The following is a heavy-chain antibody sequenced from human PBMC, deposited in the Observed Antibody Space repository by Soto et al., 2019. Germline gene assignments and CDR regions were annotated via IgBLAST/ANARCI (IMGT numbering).Heavy chain of an antibody. CDR3: ARFSSSRGKNFDY. Sequence: ASVKVSCKASGGTFSSYTISWVRQAPGQGLEWMGRIIPILGIANYAQKYQGRVTITADKSTSTAYMELSSLRSEDTAVYYCARFSSSRGKNFDYWGQGTRVTVSS. V-gene: IGHV1-69*02. J-gene: IGHJ4*02. D-gene: IGHD6-6*01. CDR2: IIPILGIA. CDR1: GGTFSSYT.